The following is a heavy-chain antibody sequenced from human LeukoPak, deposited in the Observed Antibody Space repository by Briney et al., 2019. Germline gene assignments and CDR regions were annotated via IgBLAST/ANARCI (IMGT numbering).Heavy chain of an antibody. Sequence: SETLSLTCTVSGGSINNGGYYWSWIRQHPGKGLEWIGYIYYSGSSYYNPSLKSRVTISVDTSKNQFSLKLSSVTAADTAVYYCAREVGYSSSWGQGTLVTVSS. CDR1: GGSINNGGYY. CDR2: IYYSGSS. CDR3: AREVGYSSS. V-gene: IGHV4-31*03. J-gene: IGHJ4*02. D-gene: IGHD6-13*01.